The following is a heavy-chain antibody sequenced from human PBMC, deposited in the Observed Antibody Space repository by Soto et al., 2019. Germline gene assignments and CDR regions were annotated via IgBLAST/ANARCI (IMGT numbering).Heavy chain of an antibody. CDR1: GFTFSSYG. V-gene: IGHV3-30*18. Sequence: QVQLVESGGGVVQPGRSLRLSCAASGFTFSSYGMHWVRQAPGKGLEWVAVISYDGSNKYYADSVKGRFTISRDNSKNTLYLQMNSLRAEDTAVYCCAKDQYCSGGSCYSNWFDPWGQGTLVTVSS. CDR2: ISYDGSNK. D-gene: IGHD2-15*01. CDR3: AKDQYCSGGSCYSNWFDP. J-gene: IGHJ5*02.